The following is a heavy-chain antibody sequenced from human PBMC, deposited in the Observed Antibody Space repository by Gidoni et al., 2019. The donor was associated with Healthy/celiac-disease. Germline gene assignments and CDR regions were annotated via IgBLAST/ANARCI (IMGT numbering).Heavy chain of an antibody. D-gene: IGHD4-17*01. CDR3: ARDRAPYGEAPGSDY. CDR1: GGTFSSYA. CDR2: IIPIFGTA. Sequence: QVQLVQSGAEVKKPGSSVKVSCQASGGTFSSYAISWVRQAPGQGLEWMGGIIPIFGTANYAQKFQGRVTITADKSTSTAYMELSSLRSEDTAVYYCARDRAPYGEAPGSDYWGQGTLVTVSS. J-gene: IGHJ4*02. V-gene: IGHV1-69*06.